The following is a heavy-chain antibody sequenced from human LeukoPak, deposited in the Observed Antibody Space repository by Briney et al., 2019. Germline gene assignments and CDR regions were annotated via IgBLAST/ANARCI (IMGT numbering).Heavy chain of an antibody. CDR2: IKCNGDSA. CDR3: ARDNGDYFSAGYYYGMDV. CDR1: GFIIDDYD. Sequence: GGSLRLSCAASGFIIDDYDMNWVRQIPGKGLEWVSRIKCNGDSAAYADSVEGRFTVSRDNAKSSLYLQMNSLRVEDTAVYYCARDNGDYFSAGYYYGMDVWGQGTTVTVSS. V-gene: IGHV3-20*04. D-gene: IGHD4-17*01. J-gene: IGHJ6*02.